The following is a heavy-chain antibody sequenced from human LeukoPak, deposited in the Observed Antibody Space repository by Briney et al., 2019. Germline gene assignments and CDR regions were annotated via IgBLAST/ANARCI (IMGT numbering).Heavy chain of an antibody. V-gene: IGHV3-21*05. CDR3: ARAHNWKYGTFDY. J-gene: IGHJ4*02. CDR2: ISSSSSYI. Sequence: GGSLRLSCAASGFTFSNSGMNWVRQAPGKGLEWVSYISSSSSYIYYADSVKGRFTISRDNAKNSLYLQMNSLRAEDTAVYYCARAHNWKYGTFDYWGQGTLVTVSS. CDR1: GFTFSNSG. D-gene: IGHD1-7*01.